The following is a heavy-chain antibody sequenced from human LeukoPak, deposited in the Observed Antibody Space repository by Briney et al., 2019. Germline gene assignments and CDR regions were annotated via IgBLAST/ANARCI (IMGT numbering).Heavy chain of an antibody. D-gene: IGHD1-1*01. CDR1: GFTFSSYA. J-gene: IGHJ5*02. Sequence: GGSLRLSCAASGFTFSSYAMSWVRQAPGKGLEWVSAISGSGGGTYYADSVKGRFTISRDNSKNTLYLQMNSLRAEDTAVYYCAKFVGRNRWFDPWGQGTLVTVSS. V-gene: IGHV3-23*01. CDR3: AKFVGRNRWFDP. CDR2: ISGSGGGT.